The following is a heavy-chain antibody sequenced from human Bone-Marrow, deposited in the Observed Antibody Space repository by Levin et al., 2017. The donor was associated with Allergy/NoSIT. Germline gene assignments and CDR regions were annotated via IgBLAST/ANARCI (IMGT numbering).Heavy chain of an antibody. CDR2: IKQDGSEK. CDR1: AFAVIGCG. CDR3: ARDSPALVDY. J-gene: IGHJ4*02. D-gene: IGHD2-8*02. V-gene: IGHV3-7*01. Sequence: GGSLRLSXXXSAFAVIGCGVGWVRQGPGKGLEWVANIKQDGSEKYYVDSVKGRFTISRDNAKNSLYLQMNSLRAEDTAVYYCARDSPALVDYWGQGTLVTVSS.